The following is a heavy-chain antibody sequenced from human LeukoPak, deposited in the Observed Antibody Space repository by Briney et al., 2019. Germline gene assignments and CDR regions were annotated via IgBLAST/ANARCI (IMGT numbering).Heavy chain of an antibody. V-gene: IGHV3-74*01. CDR1: GFTFSENW. Sequence: GGSLRLSCVASGFTFSENWMHWVRQAPGRGLAWVSHINRDGGLTNYADSVKGRFTISRDNARNTVYLQMSSLRVEDTAIYFCAREEHRLAEAGTSAFDLGGQGTLVTVSP. CDR2: INRDGGLT. D-gene: IGHD6-13*01. J-gene: IGHJ3*01. CDR3: AREEHRLAEAGTSAFDL.